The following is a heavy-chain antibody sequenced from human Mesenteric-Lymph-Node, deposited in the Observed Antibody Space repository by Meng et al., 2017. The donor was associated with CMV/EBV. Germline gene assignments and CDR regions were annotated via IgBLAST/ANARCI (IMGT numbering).Heavy chain of an antibody. D-gene: IGHD2-2*03. CDR1: GFTLSYYG. Sequence: GESLKISCATSGFTLSYYGMSWVRQAPGKGLEWVSSISATSTFIYYADSVKGRFTISRDNAKNSLYLQMNSLRAEDTAVYYCARGHGYCTSISCLDIVVGVYYLDSWGQGTLVTVSS. J-gene: IGHJ4*02. CDR2: ISATSTFI. CDR3: ARGHGYCTSISCLDIVVGVYYLDS. V-gene: IGHV3-21*04.